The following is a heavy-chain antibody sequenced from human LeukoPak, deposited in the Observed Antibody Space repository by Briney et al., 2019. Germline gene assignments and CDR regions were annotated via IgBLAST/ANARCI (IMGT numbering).Heavy chain of an antibody. Sequence: GASVKVSCKASGYTFTDYYLHWVRQAPGQGLEWMGWINPNSGGTKNAQKFQGRVTMTRDTSISTAYMELSRLRSDDTAVYYCAREAYCGGDCRSPFSDYWGQGTLVTVSS. J-gene: IGHJ4*02. CDR2: INPNSGGT. CDR1: GYTFTDYY. CDR3: AREAYCGGDCRSPFSDY. D-gene: IGHD2-21*02. V-gene: IGHV1-2*02.